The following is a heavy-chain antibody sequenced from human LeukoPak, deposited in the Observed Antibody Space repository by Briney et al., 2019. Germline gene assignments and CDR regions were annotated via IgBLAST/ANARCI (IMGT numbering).Heavy chain of an antibody. CDR1: GGSISSYY. CDR3: ARFYGDDYYYYGMDV. CDR2: IYYSGST. D-gene: IGHD4-17*01. J-gene: IGHJ6*02. Sequence: PSETLSLTRTVSGGSISSYYWSWIRQPPGRGLEWIGYIYYSGSTNYNPSLKSRVTISVDTSKNQFSLKLSSVTAADTAVYYCARFYGDDYYYYGMDVWGQGTTVTVSS. V-gene: IGHV4-59*01.